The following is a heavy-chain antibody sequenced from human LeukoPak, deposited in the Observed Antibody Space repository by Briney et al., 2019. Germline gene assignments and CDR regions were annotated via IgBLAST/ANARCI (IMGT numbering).Heavy chain of an antibody. V-gene: IGHV3-48*03. D-gene: IGHD2-15*01. CDR2: ISSSGTTI. CDR3: ARVGVVVAATGNLWFDP. CDR1: GLTFSSYE. Sequence: GGSLRLSCAASGLTFSSYEMNWVRQAPGKGLEWVSYISSSGTTIYYADSVKGRFTISRDNAENSLYLQMNSLRAEDTAVYYCARVGVVVAATGNLWFDPWGQGTLVTVSS. J-gene: IGHJ5*02.